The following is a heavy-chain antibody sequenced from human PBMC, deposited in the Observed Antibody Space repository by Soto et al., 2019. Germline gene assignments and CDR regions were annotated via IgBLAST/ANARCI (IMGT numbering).Heavy chain of an antibody. Sequence: QEQLVESGGDVVQPGRSLTLSCAASGFTFSANAMHWVRQAPGKGLEWVAVIAYDGTIKIYRDSVKGRFTISRDDSKSTLERQRNSRRPEDTAVYYWARDKIKGAPDYLDSWGQGTLVTVSS. CDR3: ARDKIKGAPDYLDS. J-gene: IGHJ4*02. CDR1: GFTFSANA. V-gene: IGHV3-30-3*01. D-gene: IGHD1-26*01. CDR2: IAYDGTIK.